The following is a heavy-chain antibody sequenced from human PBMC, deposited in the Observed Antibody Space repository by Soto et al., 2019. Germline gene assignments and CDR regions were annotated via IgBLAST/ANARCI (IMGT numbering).Heavy chain of an antibody. D-gene: IGHD2-2*01. CDR2: INAGNGNT. Sequence: ASVKVSCKASGYTFTSYAMHWVRQAPGQRLEWMGWINAGNGNTKYPQKFQGRVXITRDTSPSTAFMELSSLRSEDTAVYYCARSIVVVPAAASYYYYYMDVWGKGTTVTVSS. V-gene: IGHV1-3*01. CDR3: ARSIVVVPAAASYYYYYMDV. J-gene: IGHJ6*03. CDR1: GYTFTSYA.